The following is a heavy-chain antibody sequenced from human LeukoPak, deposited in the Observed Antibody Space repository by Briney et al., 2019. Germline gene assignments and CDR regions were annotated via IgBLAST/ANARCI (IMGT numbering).Heavy chain of an antibody. V-gene: IGHV1-3*01. Sequence: ASVTVSCKASGDTFTEYAMHWLRQAPGQRLEWMGWINAGNGATKYSQKFQGRFTITRDTSASTAYMALSSLTSEDTTIYYCARGRWSSSGWYYFDYWGQGTQVTVSS. J-gene: IGHJ4*02. D-gene: IGHD6-19*01. CDR2: INAGNGAT. CDR3: ARGRWSSSGWYYFDY. CDR1: GDTFTEYA.